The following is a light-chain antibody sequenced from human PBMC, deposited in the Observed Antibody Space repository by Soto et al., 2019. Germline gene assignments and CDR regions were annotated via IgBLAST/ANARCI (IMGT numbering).Light chain of an antibody. Sequence: QSALTQPASVSGSPGPSITISCTGTSSDVGGYDYVSWYQHHPGKVPKLIIYEVSKRPSGASHRFSGSKSGNTASLTISGLQTEDEADYYCSSYTTTSALVFGGGTKLTVL. CDR1: SSDVGGYDY. J-gene: IGLJ2*01. CDR3: SSYTTTSALV. CDR2: EVS. V-gene: IGLV2-14*01.